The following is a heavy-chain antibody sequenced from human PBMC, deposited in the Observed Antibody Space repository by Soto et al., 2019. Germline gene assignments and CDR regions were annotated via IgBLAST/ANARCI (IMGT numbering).Heavy chain of an antibody. D-gene: IGHD1-1*01. Sequence: QVHLVQSGAEVRKPGASVKVSCKGSGYTFTTYGITWVRQAPGQGLEWMGWISAHNGNTNYAQKLQGRVTVTRDTSTSTDYSELRNLRSDDTAVYYCARGRYGDYWGQGALVTVSS. CDR1: GYTFTTYG. V-gene: IGHV1-18*01. CDR3: ARGRYGDY. J-gene: IGHJ4*02. CDR2: ISAHNGNT.